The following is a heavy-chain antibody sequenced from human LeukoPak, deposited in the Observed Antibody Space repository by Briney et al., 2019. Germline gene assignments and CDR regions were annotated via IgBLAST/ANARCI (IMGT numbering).Heavy chain of an antibody. J-gene: IGHJ4*02. CDR2: ISAYNGNT. D-gene: IGHD2-15*01. CDR1: GYTFTSYG. V-gene: IGHV1-18*01. CDR3: ARIVVVTASGSYYFDY. Sequence: ASVKVSCKASGYTFTSYGTSWVRQAPGQGLEWMGWISAYNGNTNYAQKLQGRVTMTTDTSTSTAYMELRSLRSDDTAVYYCARIVVVTASGSYYFDYWGQGTLVTVSS.